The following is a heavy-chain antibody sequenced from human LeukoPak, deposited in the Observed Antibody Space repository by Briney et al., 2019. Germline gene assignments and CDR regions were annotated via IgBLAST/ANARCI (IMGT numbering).Heavy chain of an antibody. CDR2: IIPIFGTA. CDR1: GGTFSSYA. Sequence: ASVKVSCKASGGTFSSYAISWVRQAPGQGLEWMGRIIPIFGTANYAQKLQGRVTITTDESTSTAYMELSSLRSEDTAVYYCAGFRVVPAATNWFDPWGQGTLVTVSS. J-gene: IGHJ5*02. D-gene: IGHD2-2*01. V-gene: IGHV1-69*05. CDR3: AGFRVVPAATNWFDP.